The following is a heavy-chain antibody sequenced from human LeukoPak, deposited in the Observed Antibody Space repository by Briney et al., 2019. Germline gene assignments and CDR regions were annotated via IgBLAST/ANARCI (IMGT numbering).Heavy chain of an antibody. V-gene: IGHV1-8*02. CDR3: ARGWDDTGAFDI. CDR2: MNPNSGNT. Sequence: ASVKVSCKASGYTFTSYDIKGVRQATGQGLEWMGWMNPNSGNTGYAQKFQGRVTMTRNTSISTAYMELSSLRSEDTAVYYCARGWDDTGAFDIWGQGTMVTVSS. J-gene: IGHJ3*02. D-gene: IGHD3-22*01. CDR1: GYTFTSYD.